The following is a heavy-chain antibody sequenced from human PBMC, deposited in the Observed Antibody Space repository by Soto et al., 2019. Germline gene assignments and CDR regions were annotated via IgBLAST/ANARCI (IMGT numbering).Heavy chain of an antibody. CDR1: GFTFSSYE. CDR3: ARAILRFFGRADVFDI. V-gene: IGHV3-48*03. J-gene: IGHJ3*02. Sequence: GGSLILSCAASGFTFSSYEMNWVRQAQGKGLEWVSYISSSGSTIYYADSVKGRFTISRDNAKNSLYLQMNSLRAADTAVYYCARAILRFFGRADVFDIWGQGTMV. D-gene: IGHD3-3*01. CDR2: ISSSGSTI.